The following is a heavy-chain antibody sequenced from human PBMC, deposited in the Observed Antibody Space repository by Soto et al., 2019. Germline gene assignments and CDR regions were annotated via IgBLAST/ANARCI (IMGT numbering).Heavy chain of an antibody. Sequence: QVQLQESGPGLVKPSETLSLTCTVSGGSISSYYWSWIRQPPGKGLEWIGYIYYSGSTNYNPSLKSRVTISVDTSKNQFSLKLSSVTAADTAVYYCASIAGAGQLRVDYWGQGTLVTVSS. CDR2: IYYSGST. CDR3: ASIAGAGQLRVDY. J-gene: IGHJ4*02. CDR1: GGSISSYY. D-gene: IGHD6-19*01. V-gene: IGHV4-59*01.